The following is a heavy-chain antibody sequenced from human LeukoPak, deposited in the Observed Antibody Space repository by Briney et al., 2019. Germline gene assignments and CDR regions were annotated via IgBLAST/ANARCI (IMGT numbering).Heavy chain of an antibody. Sequence: ASVKVSCKASGYTFMSFLLSWVRQAPGQGLEWMGWINPNSGGTNYAQKFQGRVTMTRDTSISTAYMELSRLRSDDTAVYYCARDYYDSSGYYYLTISWFDPWGQGTLVTVSS. CDR3: ARDYYDSSGYYYLTISWFDP. CDR2: INPNSGGT. J-gene: IGHJ5*02. D-gene: IGHD3-22*01. CDR1: GYTFMSFL. V-gene: IGHV1-2*02.